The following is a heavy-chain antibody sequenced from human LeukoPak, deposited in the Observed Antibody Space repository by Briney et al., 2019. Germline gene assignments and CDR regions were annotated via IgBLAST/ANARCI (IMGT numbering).Heavy chain of an antibody. CDR2: ISYDGSNK. D-gene: IGHD2-2*02. J-gene: IGHJ4*02. CDR1: GFTFSSYA. Sequence: GGSLRLSCAASGFTFSSYAMHWVRQAPGKGLEWVAVISYDGSNKYYAGSVKGRFTISRDNSKNTLYLQMNSLRAEDTAVYYSAVIVVVPAAIWFDYWGQGTLVTVSS. CDR3: AVIVVVPAAIWFDY. V-gene: IGHV3-30-3*01.